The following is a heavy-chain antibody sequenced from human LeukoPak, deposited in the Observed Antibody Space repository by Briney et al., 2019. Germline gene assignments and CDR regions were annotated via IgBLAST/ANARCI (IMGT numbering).Heavy chain of an antibody. CDR2: IYYSGST. J-gene: IGHJ5*02. CDR1: GGSISSYY. CDR3: ARGPWFGESHTEFDP. Sequence: PSETLSLTCTVSGGSISSYYWSWIRQPPGKGLEWIGYIYYSGSTNYNPSLKSRVTISVDTSKNQFSLKLSSVTAADTAVYYCARGPWFGESHTEFDPWGQGTLVTVSS. D-gene: IGHD3-10*01. V-gene: IGHV4-59*08.